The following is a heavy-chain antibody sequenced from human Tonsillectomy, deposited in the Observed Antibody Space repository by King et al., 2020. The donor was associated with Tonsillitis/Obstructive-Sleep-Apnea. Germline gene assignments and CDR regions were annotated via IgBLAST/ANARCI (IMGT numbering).Heavy chain of an antibody. CDR3: ARVQGIRNVIDV. J-gene: IGHJ3*01. Sequence: VQLVQSGAEVKKPGASVNVSCKASGYTFTSYGISWVRQAPGQGREWMGWISDHNGNTNYAQKLQGRVTMTTDTSTTTDYMELRSLRSDDTAVYYCARVQGIRNVIDVWGQGTMVTVSS. V-gene: IGHV1-18*01. D-gene: IGHD1-1*01. CDR2: ISDHNGNT. CDR1: GYTFTSYG.